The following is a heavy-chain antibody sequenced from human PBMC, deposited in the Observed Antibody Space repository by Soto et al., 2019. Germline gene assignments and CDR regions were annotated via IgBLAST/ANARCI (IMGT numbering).Heavy chain of an antibody. Sequence: QVHLVQAGAEVKKPGASVKVSCKCSGYTFTSYGITWVRQAPGQGLEWMGWISAHNGNTDYAQKLQGRVTVTRDTSTSTAYMELRSLRSDDTAVYYCASGRYGDYWGQGALVTVSA. CDR3: ASGRYGDY. CDR1: GYTFTSYG. D-gene: IGHD1-26*01. V-gene: IGHV1-18*01. J-gene: IGHJ4*02. CDR2: ISAHNGNT.